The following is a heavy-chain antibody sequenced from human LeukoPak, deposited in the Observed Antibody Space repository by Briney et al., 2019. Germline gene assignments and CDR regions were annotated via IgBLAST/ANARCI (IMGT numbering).Heavy chain of an antibody. J-gene: IGHJ4*02. D-gene: IGHD1-26*01. V-gene: IGHV3-11*01. CDR1: GFTFSDYY. CDR3: ARVVGDPDPLDYFDY. Sequence: GGSLRLSCAASGFTFSDYYMSWIRQAPGKGLEWVSYISSSGSTIYYADSVKGRFTISRDNAKNSLYLQMNSLRAEDTAVYYCARVVGDPDPLDYFDYWGQGTLVTVSS. CDR2: ISSSGSTI.